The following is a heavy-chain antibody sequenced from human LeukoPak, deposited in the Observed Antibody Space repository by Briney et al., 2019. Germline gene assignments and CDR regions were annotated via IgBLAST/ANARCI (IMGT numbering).Heavy chain of an antibody. J-gene: IGHJ4*02. D-gene: IGHD3-10*01. CDR3: ASGEDYYFDY. CDR2: IIPILGIA. V-gene: IGHV1-69*04. Sequence: ASVKVSCKASGGTFSSYAISWVRQAPGQGLEWMGRIIPILGIANYAQKFQGRVTITADESTSTAYMELSSLRSEDTAVYYCASGEDYYFDYWGQGTLVTVSS. CDR1: GGTFSSYA.